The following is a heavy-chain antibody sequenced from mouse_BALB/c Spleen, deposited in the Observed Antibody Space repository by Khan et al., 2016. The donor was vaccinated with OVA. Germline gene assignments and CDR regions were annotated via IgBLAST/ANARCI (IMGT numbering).Heavy chain of an antibody. J-gene: IGHJ2*01. CDR3: ARTDYYGSSDYFDY. CDR1: GYSFTDYN. Sequence: VQLQQSGPELVKPGASVKVSCKASGYSFTDYNMFWVKQSHGKSLEWIGYIDPYNGGTNYNQKFKGKATLTVDKSSSTAFMHLSSLTSEDSAVFYCARTDYYGSSDYFDYWGQGTTLTVSS. CDR2: IDPYNGGT. V-gene: IGHV1S135*01. D-gene: IGHD1-1*01.